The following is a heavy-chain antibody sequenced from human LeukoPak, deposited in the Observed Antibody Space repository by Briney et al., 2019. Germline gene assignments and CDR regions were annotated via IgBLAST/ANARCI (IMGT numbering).Heavy chain of an antibody. V-gene: IGHV3-30*02. CDR3: ARAVVPAATLRY. J-gene: IGHJ4*02. CDR1: GFTFSSYG. CDR2: IRYDGSNK. D-gene: IGHD2-2*01. Sequence: GGSLRLSCAASGFTFSSYGMHWVRQAPGKGLEWVAFIRYDGSNKYYADSVKGRFTISRDNSKNTLYLQMNSLRSEDTAVYYCARAVVPAATLRYWGQGTLVTVSS.